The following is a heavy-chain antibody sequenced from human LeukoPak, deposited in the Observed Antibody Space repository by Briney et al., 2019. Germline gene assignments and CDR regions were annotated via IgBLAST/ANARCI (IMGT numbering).Heavy chain of an antibody. Sequence: EGSLRLSCAASGFTFSSYWMHWVRQAPGKGLVWVSRINSDGSSTSYADSVKGRFTISRDNAKNTLYLQMNSLRAEDTAVYYCARTISTTPVDYWGQGTLVTVSS. J-gene: IGHJ4*02. CDR2: INSDGSST. CDR1: GFTFSSYW. D-gene: IGHD3-3*01. V-gene: IGHV3-74*01. CDR3: ARTISTTPVDY.